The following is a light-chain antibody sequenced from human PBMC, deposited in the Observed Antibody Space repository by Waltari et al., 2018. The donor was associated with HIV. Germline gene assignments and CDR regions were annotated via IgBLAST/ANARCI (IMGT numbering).Light chain of an antibody. Sequence: SYALTQAPSVSVAPGQTASITCGGDNLGSKSVHWYQQRPGQAPVVVVYDDSDRPSGIPERFSGSNSGNTASLTISRVEAGDEADYYCQVWHGPSVLFGGGTRLTVL. CDR3: QVWHGPSVL. V-gene: IGLV3-21*02. CDR2: DDS. J-gene: IGLJ2*01. CDR1: NLGSKS.